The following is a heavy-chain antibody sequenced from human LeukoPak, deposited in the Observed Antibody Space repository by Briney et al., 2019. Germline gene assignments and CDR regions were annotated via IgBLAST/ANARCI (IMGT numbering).Heavy chain of an antibody. D-gene: IGHD2-15*01. CDR2: IRSDGSNE. Sequence: PGGSLRLSCAASEFTFSSYGMHWVRQAPGKGLVWVAFIRSDGSNEYYAGSVKGRFTISRDNFKSTLSLQMNSLRPEDTALYYCARDRTKYCSGGTCYSSYSFDYWGQGTLVTVSS. V-gene: IGHV3-30*02. CDR3: ARDRTKYCSGGTCYSSYSFDY. J-gene: IGHJ4*02. CDR1: EFTFSSYG.